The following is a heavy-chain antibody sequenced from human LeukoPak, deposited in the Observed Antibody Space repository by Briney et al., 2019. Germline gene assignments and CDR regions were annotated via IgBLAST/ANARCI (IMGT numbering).Heavy chain of an antibody. Sequence: PSETLSLTCTVSGGSITSDFWSWIRQPPGKGLEWIGYIYYSGSTNYNPSLKSRVTLSVDTSKNQFSLKLSSVTAADTAVYYCARLRGCSGGSCYHPNFDSWGQGTLVTVSS. CDR3: ARLRGCSGGSCYHPNFDS. CDR2: IYYSGST. V-gene: IGHV4-59*08. J-gene: IGHJ4*02. CDR1: GGSITSDF. D-gene: IGHD2-15*01.